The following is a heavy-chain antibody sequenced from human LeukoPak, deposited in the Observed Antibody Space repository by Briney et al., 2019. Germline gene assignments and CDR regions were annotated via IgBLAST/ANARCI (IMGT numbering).Heavy chain of an antibody. D-gene: IGHD5-12*01. Sequence: SETLSLTCTVSGGSISSSSYYWGWIRQPPGKGLEWIGSIYYSGSTYYNPSLKSRVTISVDTSKNQFSLKLSSVTAADTAVYYCASKRIVAMIYDYWGQGTLVTVSS. V-gene: IGHV4-39*01. CDR3: ASKRIVAMIYDY. CDR2: IYYSGST. J-gene: IGHJ4*02. CDR1: GGSISSSSYY.